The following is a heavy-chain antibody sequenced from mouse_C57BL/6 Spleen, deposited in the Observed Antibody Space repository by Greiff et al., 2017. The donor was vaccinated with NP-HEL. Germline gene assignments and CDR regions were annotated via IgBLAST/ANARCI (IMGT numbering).Heavy chain of an antibody. D-gene: IGHD1-1*02. V-gene: IGHV1-26*01. CDR1: GYTFTDYY. Sequence: EVQLQQSGPELVKPGASVKISCKASGYTFTDYYMNWVKQSHGKSLEWIGDINPNNGGTSYNQKFKGKATLTVDKSSSTAYMELRSLTSEDSAVYYCARKGGGGYWGQGTTLTVSS. CDR2: INPNNGGT. CDR3: ARKGGGGY. J-gene: IGHJ2*01.